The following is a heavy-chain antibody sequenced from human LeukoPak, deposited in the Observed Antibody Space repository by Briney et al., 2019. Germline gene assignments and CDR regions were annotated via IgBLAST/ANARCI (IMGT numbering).Heavy chain of an antibody. CDR1: GYTFTSYG. V-gene: IGHV1-18*01. Sequence: ASVNVSCKVSGYTFTSYGISWVRQAPGQGLEWMGWISAYNGNTNYAQKLQGRVTMTTDTSTSTAYMELRSLRSDDTAVYYCARGLGCSSTSCSRNGYWFDPWGQGTLVTVSS. J-gene: IGHJ5*02. CDR3: ARGLGCSSTSCSRNGYWFDP. D-gene: IGHD2-2*01. CDR2: ISAYNGNT.